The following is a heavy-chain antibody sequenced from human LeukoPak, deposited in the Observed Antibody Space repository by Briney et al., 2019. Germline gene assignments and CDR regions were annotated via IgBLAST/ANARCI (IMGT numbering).Heavy chain of an antibody. CDR2: IIPIFGTA. V-gene: IGHV1-69*01. CDR1: GGTFSSYT. J-gene: IGHJ5*02. Sequence: SVKVSCKASGGTFSSYTISWVRQAPGQGLEWMGGIIPIFGTANYAQKFQGRVTITADESTSTAYMELSSLRSEDTAVYYCARDRRVGATHNWFDPWGQGTLVTVSP. CDR3: ARDRRVGATHNWFDP. D-gene: IGHD1-26*01.